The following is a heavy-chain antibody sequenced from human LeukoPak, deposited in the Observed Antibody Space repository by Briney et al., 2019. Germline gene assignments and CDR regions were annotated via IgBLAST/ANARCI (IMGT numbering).Heavy chain of an antibody. CDR2: ISSSSSYM. D-gene: IGHD3-3*01. Sequence: GGSLRLSCAASGFTFSSYSMNWVRQAPGKGLEWVSSISSSSSYMYYADSVKGRFTISRDNAKNSLYLQMNSLRAEDTAVYYCARGGGSYDFWSGYDYWGQGTLVTVSS. V-gene: IGHV3-21*01. CDR3: ARGGGSYDFWSGYDY. J-gene: IGHJ4*02. CDR1: GFTFSSYS.